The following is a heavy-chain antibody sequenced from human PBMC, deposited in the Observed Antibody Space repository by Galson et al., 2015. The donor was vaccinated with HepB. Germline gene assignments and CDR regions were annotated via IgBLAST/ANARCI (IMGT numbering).Heavy chain of an antibody. CDR3: ARDQERYDFIYGMDV. V-gene: IGHV3-30*04. Sequence: SLRLSCAASGFTFNWYAMNWVRQAPGKGLEWVAVISYDGSNKYYADSVKGRFTISRDNSKNTLYLQMNSLRAEDTAVYYCARDQERYDFIYGMDVWGQGTTVTVSS. CDR2: ISYDGSNK. J-gene: IGHJ6*02. CDR1: GFTFNWYA. D-gene: IGHD3-3*01.